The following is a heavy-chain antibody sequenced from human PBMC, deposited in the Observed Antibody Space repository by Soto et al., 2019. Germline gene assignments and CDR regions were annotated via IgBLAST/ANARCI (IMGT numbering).Heavy chain of an antibody. D-gene: IGHD3-22*01. V-gene: IGHV4-31*03. Sequence: QVQLQESGPGLVKPSQTLSLTCTVSGASISSGGYYWSWIRQHPGKGLEWIGYIYYSGSTYYNPSLKSRVTISVDTSKNQFSLKLSSVTAADTAVYYCAMGDDSSGLGRKHWGQGTLVTVSS. CDR1: GASISSGGYY. CDR3: AMGDDSSGLGRKH. CDR2: IYYSGST. J-gene: IGHJ4*02.